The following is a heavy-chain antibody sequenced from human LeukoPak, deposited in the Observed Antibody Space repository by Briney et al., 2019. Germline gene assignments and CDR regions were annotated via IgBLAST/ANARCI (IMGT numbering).Heavy chain of an antibody. CDR1: GGTFSSYA. V-gene: IGHV1-69*13. J-gene: IGHJ4*02. CDR2: IIPIFGTA. CDR3: AREGLSDIVVVPAAYGFDY. Sequence: GASVKVSCKASGGTFSSYAISWVRQAPGQGLEWMGGIIPIFGTANYAQKFQGRVTITADESTSTAYMELSSLRSEDTAVYYCAREGLSDIVVVPAAYGFDYWGQGTLVTVSS. D-gene: IGHD2-2*01.